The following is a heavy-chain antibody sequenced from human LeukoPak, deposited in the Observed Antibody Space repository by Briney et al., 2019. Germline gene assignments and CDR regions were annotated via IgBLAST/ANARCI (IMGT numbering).Heavy chain of an antibody. V-gene: IGHV4-39*01. CDR3: ARRRYDFWSGPNWFDP. J-gene: IGHJ5*02. Sequence: SETLSLTCTVSGGSISSSSYYWGWIRQPPGKGLEWIGSIYYSGSTYYNPSLKSRVTMSVDTSKNQFSLKLSSVTAADTAVYYCARRRYDFWSGPNWFDPWGQGTLVTVSS. D-gene: IGHD3-3*01. CDR1: GGSISSSSYY. CDR2: IYYSGST.